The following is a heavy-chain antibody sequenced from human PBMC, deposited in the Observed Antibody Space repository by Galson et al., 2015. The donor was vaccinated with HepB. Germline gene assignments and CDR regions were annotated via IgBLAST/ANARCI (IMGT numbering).Heavy chain of an antibody. Sequence: QSGAEVTKPGESLKISCKGSGSTITRKWMAWVRQTPGKGLEWMGIIYPDDSDARYSPSFQGQVSISADKSINTAYLQWSSLKASDTAMYSCARLGDSGFYGALDIWGQGTMVTVSS. CDR2: IYPDDSDA. V-gene: IGHV5-51*01. J-gene: IGHJ3*02. D-gene: IGHD2-21*02. CDR1: GSTITRKW. CDR3: ARLGDSGFYGALDI.